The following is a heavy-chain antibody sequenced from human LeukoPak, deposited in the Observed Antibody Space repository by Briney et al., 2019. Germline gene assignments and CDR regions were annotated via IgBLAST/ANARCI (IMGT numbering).Heavy chain of an antibody. D-gene: IGHD1-26*01. Sequence: PGGSLRLSCAASGFTFSSYAMSWVRQAPGKGLEWVSAISGSGGSTYYADSVKGRFTISRDNAKNSLYLQMNSLRAEDTAVYYCARPLVGSNVCDYWGQGALVTVSS. J-gene: IGHJ4*02. CDR3: ARPLVGSNVCDY. CDR2: ISGSGGST. CDR1: GFTFSSYA. V-gene: IGHV3-23*01.